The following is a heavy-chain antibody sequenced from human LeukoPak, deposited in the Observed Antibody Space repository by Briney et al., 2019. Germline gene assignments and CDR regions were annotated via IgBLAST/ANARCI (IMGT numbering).Heavy chain of an antibody. Sequence: SETLSLTCTVSGDSINIYYLTWIRQPPGKGLEWIGYIYYSGSTNYNPSPKSRVTISVDTSKNQFSLKLDSVTAADTAVYYCARQVPYTSRPDYWGQGTLVTVSS. CDR3: ARQVPYTSRPDY. CDR2: IYYSGST. D-gene: IGHD2-2*01. CDR1: GDSINIYY. J-gene: IGHJ4*02. V-gene: IGHV4-59*08.